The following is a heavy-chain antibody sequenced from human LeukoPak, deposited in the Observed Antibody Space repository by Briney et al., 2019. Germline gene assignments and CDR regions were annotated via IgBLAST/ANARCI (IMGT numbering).Heavy chain of an antibody. CDR3: ARRGTIFGPESL. J-gene: IGHJ2*01. CDR1: GGSFIDYS. V-gene: IGHV4-34*01. D-gene: IGHD3-3*01. CDR2: VNHSGIT. Sequence: SETLSLTCAVYGGSFIDYSWTWIRQPPGKGLEWIGEVNHSGITNYNPSLKSRVTISVDTSKNQLSLNLSSVTAADTAVYYCARRGTIFGPESLWGRGTLVTVSS.